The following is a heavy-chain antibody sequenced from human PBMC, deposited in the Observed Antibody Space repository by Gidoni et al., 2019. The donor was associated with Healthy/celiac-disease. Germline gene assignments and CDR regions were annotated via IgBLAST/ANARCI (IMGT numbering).Heavy chain of an antibody. CDR3: ARGTLAYYYGMDV. J-gene: IGHJ6*02. D-gene: IGHD3-3*02. V-gene: IGHV3-53*04. CDR1: GFTVSSNY. Sequence: VQLVESCGALLQPRGSLLLSCASSGFTVSSNYMIWVSQAPGKGLEWASVIYSGGSTYYADSVKGRFTISRQNSKNTVYRKMNSLRAEDTAVYYCARGTLAYYYGMDVWGQGTTVTVSS. CDR2: IYSGGST.